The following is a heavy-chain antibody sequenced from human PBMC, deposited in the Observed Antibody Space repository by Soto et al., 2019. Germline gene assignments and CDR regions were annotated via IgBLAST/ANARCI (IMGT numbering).Heavy chain of an antibody. Sequence: ESGGGLVQPGGSLRLSCVASGFTFSSYWMSWVRQAPGGGLEWVANIKQDGTEIHYVESVKGRFTIFRDNAKKSLYLQMNSLRAEDTAVYFCASYSGSYFPVGHDRWGQGTLVTVSS. V-gene: IGHV3-7*01. J-gene: IGHJ5*02. CDR2: IKQDGTEI. CDR1: GFTFSSYW. CDR3: ASYSGSYFPVGHDR. D-gene: IGHD1-26*01.